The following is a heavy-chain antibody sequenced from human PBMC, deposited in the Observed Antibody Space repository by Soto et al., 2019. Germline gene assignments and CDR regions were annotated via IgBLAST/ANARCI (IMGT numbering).Heavy chain of an antibody. D-gene: IGHD2-2*01. J-gene: IGHJ1*01. CDR3: ARDAPYCSSTSCYEYFQH. CDR2: INAGNGNT. CDR1: GYTFTSYA. V-gene: IGHV1-3*01. Sequence: ASVKVSCKASGYTFTSYAMHWVRQAPGQRLEWMGWINAGNGNTKYSQKFQGRVTITRDTSASTAYMELSSLRSEDTAVYYCARDAPYCSSTSCYEYFQHWGQGTLVTVSS.